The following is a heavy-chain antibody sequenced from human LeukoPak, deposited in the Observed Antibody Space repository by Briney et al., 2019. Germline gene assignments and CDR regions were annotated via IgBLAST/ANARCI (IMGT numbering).Heavy chain of an antibody. J-gene: IGHJ6*03. D-gene: IGHD6-25*01. CDR1: GFTFDDYA. CDR3: AKAARGYYMDV. CDR2: ISWNSGSI. Sequence: GGSLRLCCAASGFTFDDYAMHWVRQAPGKGLEWVSGISWNSGSIGYADSVKGRFTISRDNAKNSLYLQMNSLRAEDMALYYCAKAARGYYMDVWGKGTTVTVSS. V-gene: IGHV3-9*03.